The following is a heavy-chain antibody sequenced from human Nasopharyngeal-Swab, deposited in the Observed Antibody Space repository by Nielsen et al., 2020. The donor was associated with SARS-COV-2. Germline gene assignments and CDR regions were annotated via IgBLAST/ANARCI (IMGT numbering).Heavy chain of an antibody. Sequence: GESLKISCAASGFTFSGSAMHWVRQASGKGLEWVGRIRSKANSYATAYAASVKGRFTISRDDSKNTAYLQMNSLKTEDTAVYYCTRHGAYGGNSGVDYWGQGTLVTVSS. J-gene: IGHJ4*02. CDR3: TRHGAYGGNSGVDY. D-gene: IGHD4-23*01. CDR1: GFTFSGSA. V-gene: IGHV3-73*01. CDR2: IRSKANSYAT.